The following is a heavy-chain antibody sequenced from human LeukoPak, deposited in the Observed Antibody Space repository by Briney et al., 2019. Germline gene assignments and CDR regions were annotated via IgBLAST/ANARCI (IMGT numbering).Heavy chain of an antibody. Sequence: SETLSLTCTVSGVSISSSNSYWGWIRQPPGKGLEWIGSIYYSGNTYYNASLKSQVSISIDTSKNQFSLRLTSVTAADTAVYYCARQTGSGLFILPGGQGTLVTVSS. V-gene: IGHV4-39*01. D-gene: IGHD3/OR15-3a*01. CDR3: ARQTGSGLFILP. CDR1: GVSISSSNSY. CDR2: IYYSGNT. J-gene: IGHJ4*02.